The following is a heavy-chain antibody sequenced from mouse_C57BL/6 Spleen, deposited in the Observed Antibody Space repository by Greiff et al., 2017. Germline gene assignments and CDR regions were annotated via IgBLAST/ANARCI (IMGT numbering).Heavy chain of an antibody. D-gene: IGHD1-1*01. CDR3: ARYGSRGFAY. J-gene: IGHJ3*01. V-gene: IGHV1-50*01. CDR2: IDPSDSYT. Sequence: QVQLQQPGAELVKPGASVKLSCKASGYTFTRYWMQWVKQRPGQGLEWIGEIDPSDSYTNYNQKFKGKATLTVDTSSSTAYMQLSSLTSEDSAVYYCARYGSRGFAYWGQGTLVTVSA. CDR1: GYTFTRYW.